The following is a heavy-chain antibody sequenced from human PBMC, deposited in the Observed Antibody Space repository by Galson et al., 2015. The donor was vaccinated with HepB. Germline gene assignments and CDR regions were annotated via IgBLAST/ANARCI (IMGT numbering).Heavy chain of an antibody. D-gene: IGHD5-12*01. J-gene: IGHJ6*02. Sequence: SCKASGGTFSSYAISWVRQAPGQGLEWMGGIIPIFGTANYAQKFQGRVTITADESTSTAYMELSSLRSEDTAVYYCARGRVTITRYYYYGMDVWGQGTTVTVSS. V-gene: IGHV1-69*01. CDR2: IIPIFGTA. CDR1: GGTFSSYA. CDR3: ARGRVTITRYYYYGMDV.